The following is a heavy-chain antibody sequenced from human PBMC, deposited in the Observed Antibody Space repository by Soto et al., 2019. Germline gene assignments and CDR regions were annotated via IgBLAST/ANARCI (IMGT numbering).Heavy chain of an antibody. V-gene: IGHV3-73*02. J-gene: IGHJ4*02. CDR2: IRDKGNNYAT. CDR3: ARYRPGSGALDY. Sequence: EVKLVESGGGLVQPGGSLKLSCAASGFIISGFGIHWVRQASGKGLEWVGRIRDKGNNYATSYAASMKGRFTISRDDSGTTAYLQMNSLITEDTAVYYCARYRPGSGALDYWGQGTLVTVSS. D-gene: IGHD3-10*01. CDR1: GFIISGFG.